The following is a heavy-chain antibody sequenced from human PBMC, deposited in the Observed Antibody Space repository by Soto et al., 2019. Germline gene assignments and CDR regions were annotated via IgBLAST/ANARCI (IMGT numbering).Heavy chain of an antibody. CDR1: GGTFSSYA. D-gene: IGHD3-10*01. Sequence: QVQLVQSGAEVKKPGSSVKVSCKASGGTFSSYAISWVRQAPGQGLEWMGGIIPIVGTANYAQKFQGRVTITADESTSTAYVELSSLRSEDTAVYYCALKTYYYGSGSYPYGMDVCGQGTTVTVSS. CDR2: IIPIVGTA. J-gene: IGHJ6*02. V-gene: IGHV1-69*01. CDR3: ALKTYYYGSGSYPYGMDV.